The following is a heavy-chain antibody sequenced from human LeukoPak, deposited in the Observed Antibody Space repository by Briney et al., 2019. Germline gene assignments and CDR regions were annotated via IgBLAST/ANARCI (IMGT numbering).Heavy chain of an antibody. Sequence: HPGGSLRLSCVASGFTFSTHAMHWVRQAPGKGLEYVSGITINGDSTYYLNSVKGRFTVSRDNSKNTLFLQMGSLRAEDMAVYYCARAIYGDYASTDYYYYYGLDVWGQGTTVTVSS. J-gene: IGHJ6*02. CDR2: ITINGDST. CDR1: GFTFSTHA. V-gene: IGHV3-64*01. CDR3: ARAIYGDYASTDYYYYYGLDV. D-gene: IGHD4-17*01.